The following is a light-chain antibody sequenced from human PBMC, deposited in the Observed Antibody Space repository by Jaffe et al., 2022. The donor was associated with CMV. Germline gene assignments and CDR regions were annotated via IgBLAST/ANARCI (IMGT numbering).Light chain of an antibody. J-gene: IGKJ1*01. CDR1: QSLLHSNGYNY. CDR2: LGL. Sequence: DIVMTQSPLSLPVTPGEPASISCRSSQSLLHSNGYNYLDWYLQKPGKSPQLLIYLGLNRASGVPDRFSGSGSGTDFTLKISRVEAEDVGVYYCMQALQTPPAFGQGTKVEIK. V-gene: IGKV2-28*01. CDR3: MQALQTPPA.